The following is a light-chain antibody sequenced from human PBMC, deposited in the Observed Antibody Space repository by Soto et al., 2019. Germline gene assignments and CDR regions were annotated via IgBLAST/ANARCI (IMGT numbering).Light chain of an antibody. Sequence: DIQMTQSPSSVSASVGDRVTITCRASQDISSWLAWYQQKPGKAPKPLIYAASSLQSGFPSRFSGSGSGTYFTLTIASLQPEDFATYYCQQAHSFPHTFGQGTKLEIK. CDR1: QDISSW. CDR3: QQAHSFPHT. J-gene: IGKJ2*01. CDR2: AAS. V-gene: IGKV1-12*01.